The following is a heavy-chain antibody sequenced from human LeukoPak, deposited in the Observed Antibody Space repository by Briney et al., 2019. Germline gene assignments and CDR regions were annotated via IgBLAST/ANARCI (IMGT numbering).Heavy chain of an antibody. D-gene: IGHD3-10*01. Sequence: ASVKVSCKASGYTYNIYGISWVRQAPGQGLEWMGWISAYSGNTNYARSLQGRVTLTTDTSTSTAYMELTSLRSDDTAVYYCARSGLELLWFGELWYWGQGTLVTVSS. CDR2: ISAYSGNT. J-gene: IGHJ4*02. CDR3: ARSGLELLWFGELWY. V-gene: IGHV1-18*01. CDR1: GYTYNIYG.